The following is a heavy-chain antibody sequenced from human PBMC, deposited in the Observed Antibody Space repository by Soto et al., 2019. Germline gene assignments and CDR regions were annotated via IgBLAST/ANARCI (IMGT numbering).Heavy chain of an antibody. CDR3: PRGQWVVRNWFFDL. V-gene: IGHV4-59*01. D-gene: IGHD6-19*01. CDR2: IFYTGIT. Sequence: QVQLQESGPGLVKPSETLSLTCTVSGGSIGRYYWSWVRQSPGKGLEWIGYIFYTGITNYNPSLKSRVAISLHTSKNEFSLNLTSVTPEDTAVYYCPRGQWVVRNWFFDLWGRGTLVPVSS. J-gene: IGHJ2*01. CDR1: GGSIGRYY.